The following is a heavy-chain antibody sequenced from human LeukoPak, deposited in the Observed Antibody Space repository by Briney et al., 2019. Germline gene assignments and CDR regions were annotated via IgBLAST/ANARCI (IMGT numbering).Heavy chain of an antibody. Sequence: GGSLRLSCAASGFTFSSYAMSWVRQAPGKGLEWVSAISGSGGSTYYADSVKGRFTISRDNSKNTLYLQMNSLRAEDTAVYYCAKDGWEDIVVVPAAMTGYFDYWGQGTLVTVSS. V-gene: IGHV3-23*01. CDR3: AKDGWEDIVVVPAAMTGYFDY. CDR1: GFTFSSYA. D-gene: IGHD2-2*01. CDR2: ISGSGGST. J-gene: IGHJ4*02.